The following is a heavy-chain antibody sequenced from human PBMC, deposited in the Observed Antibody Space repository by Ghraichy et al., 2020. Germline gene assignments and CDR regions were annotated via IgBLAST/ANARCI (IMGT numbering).Heavy chain of an antibody. CDR1: GFSLSTSGMR. CDR2: IDWDDDK. V-gene: IGHV2-70*04. J-gene: IGHJ4*02. D-gene: IGHD3-22*01. CDR3: ARTKYYYDSSGYYSHFDY. Sequence: SGPTLVKPTQTLTLTCTFSGFSLSTSGMRVSWIRQPPGKALEWLARIDWDDDKFYSTSLKTRLTISKDTSKNQVVLTMTNMEPVDTATYYCARTKYYYDSSGYYSHFDYWGQGTLVTVSS.